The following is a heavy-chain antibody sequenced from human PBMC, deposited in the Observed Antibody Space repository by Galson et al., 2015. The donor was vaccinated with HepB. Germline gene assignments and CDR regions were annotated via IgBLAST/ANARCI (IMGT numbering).Heavy chain of an antibody. CDR1: GFTFSSYW. J-gene: IGHJ5*02. D-gene: IGHD3-10*01. Sequence: SLRLSCAASGFTFSSYWMSWVRQAPGRGLEWVANIKQDGSEKYYVDSVKGRFTISRDNAKNSLYLQMNSLRAEDTAVYYCARELSYYGSGINWFDPWGQGTLVTVSS. CDR3: ARELSYYGSGINWFDP. CDR2: IKQDGSEK. V-gene: IGHV3-7*03.